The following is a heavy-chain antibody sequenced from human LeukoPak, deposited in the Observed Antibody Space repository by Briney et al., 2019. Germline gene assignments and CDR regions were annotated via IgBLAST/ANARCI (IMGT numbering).Heavy chain of an antibody. V-gene: IGHV4-39*07. CDR3: ARGPDYGGNSAIGLVVFDI. CDR2: VYDTGRT. D-gene: IGHD4-23*01. J-gene: IGHJ3*02. Sequence: SETLSLTCTVSGASISSSDYYWGWIRQPPGKGLEWIGSVYDTGRTYYNPSLKSRVTISVDTSKNQFSLKLTSVTAADTAVYYCARGPDYGGNSAIGLVVFDIWGQGTMVTVSS. CDR1: GASISSSDYY.